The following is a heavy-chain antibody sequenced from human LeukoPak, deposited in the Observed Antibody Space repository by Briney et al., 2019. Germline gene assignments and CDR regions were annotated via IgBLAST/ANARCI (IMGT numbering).Heavy chain of an antibody. CDR2: NNAGNGNT. CDR1: GYTFTSYA. D-gene: IGHD2-2*01. CDR3: ARDGGYCSSTSCYSFDY. J-gene: IGHJ4*02. V-gene: IGHV1-3*01. Sequence: ASVKVSCKASGYTFTSYAMHWVRQAPGQRLEWMGWNNAGNGNTKYSQKFQGRVTITRDTSASTAYMELSSLRSEDTAVYYCARDGGYCSSTSCYSFDYWGQGTLVTVSS.